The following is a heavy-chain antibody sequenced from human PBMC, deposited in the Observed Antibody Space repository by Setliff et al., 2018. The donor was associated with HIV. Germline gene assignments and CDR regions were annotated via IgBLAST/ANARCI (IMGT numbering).Heavy chain of an antibody. CDR2: IYYHGST. CDR3: VKPSGAMGDFDS. V-gene: IGHV4-39*01. D-gene: IGHD3-16*01. Sequence: SDPLSPTCTVSGGSISSTTYFWGWMRQPPGRGLEWIGTIYYHGSTYYNPSLKSRVTISRDTSKHQFSLQMTSVTAADTAFYYCVKPSGAMGDFDSWGQGTLVTVSS. CDR1: GGSISSTTYF. J-gene: IGHJ4*02.